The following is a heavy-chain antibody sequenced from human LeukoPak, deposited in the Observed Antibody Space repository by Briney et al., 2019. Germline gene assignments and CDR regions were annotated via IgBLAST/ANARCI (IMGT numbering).Heavy chain of an antibody. CDR3: AKALMMTTVSYFDY. CDR1: GFTFSSYA. CDR2: ISGSGGST. J-gene: IGHJ4*01. Sequence: RAGGSLRLSCAASGFTFSSYAMSWVRQAPGKGLEWVSAISGSGGSTYYADSVKGRFTISRDNSKNTLYLQMNSLRAEDTAVYYCAKALMMTTVSYFDYWGHGTLVTVSS. D-gene: IGHD4-17*01. V-gene: IGHV3-23*01.